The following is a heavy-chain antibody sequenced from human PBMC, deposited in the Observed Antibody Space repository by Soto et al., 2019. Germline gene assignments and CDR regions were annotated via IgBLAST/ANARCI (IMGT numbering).Heavy chain of an antibody. J-gene: IGHJ4*02. CDR3: AREGSGYCSGGSCYSDY. CDR2: ISSSTSTI. Sequence: GGSLRLSSAASGFNFSSFSMNLVRPAPGKGLEWISYISSSTSTIYYADSVKGRFTISRDNAKNSLYLQMNSLRDEDTAVYYCAREGSGYCSGGSCYSDYWGQGTLVTVSS. D-gene: IGHD2-15*01. CDR1: GFNFSSFS. V-gene: IGHV3-48*02.